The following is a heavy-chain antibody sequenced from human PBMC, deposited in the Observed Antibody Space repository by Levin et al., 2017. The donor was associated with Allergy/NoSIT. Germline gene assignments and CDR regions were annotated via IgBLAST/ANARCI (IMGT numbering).Heavy chain of an antibody. CDR3: ARETLVAAAVNSHYYVGFDV. Sequence: ASVKVSCKTSGYTFTSHSINWVRQAPGQGLEWIGWINTHTGIPTNAQGVTGRFVFFLDTSASTAYLQINDLKPEDTAVYFCARETLVAAAVNSHYYVGFDVWGQGTTVNVSS. CDR2: INTHTGIP. D-gene: IGHD6-13*01. V-gene: IGHV7-4-1*02. CDR1: GYTFTSHS. J-gene: IGHJ6*02.